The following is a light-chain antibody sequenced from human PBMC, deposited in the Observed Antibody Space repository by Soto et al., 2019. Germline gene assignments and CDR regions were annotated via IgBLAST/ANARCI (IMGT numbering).Light chain of an antibody. V-gene: IGLV2-14*01. CDR1: SGDVGGYDY. CDR2: EVT. J-gene: IGLJ1*01. Sequence: QSVLTQPASVSGSPGQSIAISCTGTSGDVGGYDYVSSYQQHPDKAPKLMIYEVTKRPSWVSNRFSGSKSGNTASLTISGLQPEDEADYYCSSHTSGSTRVFGRGTKVTVL. CDR3: SSHTSGSTRV.